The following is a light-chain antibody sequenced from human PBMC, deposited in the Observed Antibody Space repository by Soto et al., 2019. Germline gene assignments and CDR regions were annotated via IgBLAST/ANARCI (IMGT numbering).Light chain of an antibody. CDR1: QSIGTW. CDR2: DAS. V-gene: IGKV1-5*01. J-gene: IGKJ2*01. Sequence: DIQMTQSPSTLSASVGDRVTITCRASQSIGTWLAWYQQKPGEAPKLLIFDASSLESGVPSRFSGSGSGTEFTLTISSLQPDDFATYYGQQYNSYSTFGQGTKLQIK. CDR3: QQYNSYST.